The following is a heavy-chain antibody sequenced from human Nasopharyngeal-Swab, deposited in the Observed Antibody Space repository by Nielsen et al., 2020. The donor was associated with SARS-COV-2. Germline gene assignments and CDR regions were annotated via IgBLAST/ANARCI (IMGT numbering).Heavy chain of an antibody. CDR1: GFTFSSYS. V-gene: IGHV3-30*03. Sequence: GESLKISCAASGFTFSSYSMNWVRQAPGKGLEWVAVISYDGSNKYYADSVKGRFTISRDNSKNTLYPQMNSLRAEDTAVYYCARDGLDYDFWSAYFMDVWGQGATVTVSS. CDR2: ISYDGSNK. CDR3: ARDGLDYDFWSAYFMDV. J-gene: IGHJ6*02. D-gene: IGHD3-3*01.